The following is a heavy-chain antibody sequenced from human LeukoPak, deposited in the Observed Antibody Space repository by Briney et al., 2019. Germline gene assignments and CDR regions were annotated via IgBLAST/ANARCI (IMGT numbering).Heavy chain of an antibody. V-gene: IGHV3-53*01. CDR3: ARGDRGVTQTIYYYYYYGMDV. CDR2: IYSGGST. D-gene: IGHD3-10*01. J-gene: IGHJ6*02. CDR1: GFTVSSNY. Sequence: GGSLRLSCAASGFTVSSNYMSWVRQAPGKGLEWVSVIYSGGSTYYADSVKGRFTISRDNSKNTLYLQMNSLGAEDTAVYYCARGDRGVTQTIYYYYYYGMDVWGQGTTVTVSS.